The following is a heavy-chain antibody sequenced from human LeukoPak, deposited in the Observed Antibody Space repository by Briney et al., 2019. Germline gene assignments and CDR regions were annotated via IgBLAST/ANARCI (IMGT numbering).Heavy chain of an antibody. Sequence: PSETLSLTCTVSGGSINSYYWSWLRQPPGKGLEWIGYIYYGGSTNYNPSLKSRVTMSVDTSKNQFSLKLRSVTAADTAVYYCARQVPTGQLKCFDYWGQGTQVTVSS. V-gene: IGHV4-59*08. J-gene: IGHJ4*02. D-gene: IGHD1-1*01. CDR2: IYYGGST. CDR1: GGSINSYY. CDR3: ARQVPTGQLKCFDY.